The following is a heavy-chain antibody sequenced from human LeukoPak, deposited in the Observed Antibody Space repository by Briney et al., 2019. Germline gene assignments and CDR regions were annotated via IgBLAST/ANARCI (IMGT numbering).Heavy chain of an antibody. J-gene: IGHJ4*02. CDR3: AKTHFYNMSGYYFPFDN. CDR2: IYYSGST. D-gene: IGHD2/OR15-2a*01. Sequence: SETLSLTCSVSSGSISSYAYFWGWIRQPPGQALEWIGTIYYSGSTYYNPSLGSRVTISVDTSKNQFSPRLSSVTAADTAVYYCAKTHFYNMSGYYFPFDNWSQGTLVTVSS. CDR1: SGSISSYAYF. V-gene: IGHV4-39*07.